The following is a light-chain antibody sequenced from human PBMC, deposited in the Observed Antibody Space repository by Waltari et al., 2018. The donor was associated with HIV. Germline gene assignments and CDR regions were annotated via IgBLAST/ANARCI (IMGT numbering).Light chain of an antibody. V-gene: IGLV2-14*03. CDR2: DVD. Sequence: HSALTQPASVSGSPGQTITISCTGTSSDIHTHSFVSWYQTHPDKATNLLIYDVDNRPSGVSRRFSGSKSGDTASLTISSIQADDEADYYCSSYTTTNTVVFGGGTKFTVL. J-gene: IGLJ2*01. CDR3: SSYTTTNTVV. CDR1: SSDIHTHSF.